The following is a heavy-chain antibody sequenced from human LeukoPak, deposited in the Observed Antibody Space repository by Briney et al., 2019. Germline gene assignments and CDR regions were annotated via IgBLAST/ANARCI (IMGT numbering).Heavy chain of an antibody. CDR2: IYYTGST. D-gene: IGHD3-22*01. J-gene: IGHJ4*02. CDR1: GDSITSDRYH. CDR3: ASAYYYDTTGYFT. Sequence: SETLSLTCSVSGDSITSDRYHWGWIRRSPGKGLEWIGSIYYTGSTYYNPSLESRVTISVDTSKNHVFLKLSSVTAADTAVYFCASAYYYDTTGYFTWGQGTLVTVSS. V-gene: IGHV4-39*07.